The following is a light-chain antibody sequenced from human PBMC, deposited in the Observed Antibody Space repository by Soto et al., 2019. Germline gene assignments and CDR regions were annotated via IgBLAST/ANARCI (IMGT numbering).Light chain of an antibody. CDR3: QQFYSSPQT. J-gene: IGKJ1*01. V-gene: IGKV4-1*01. CDR1: QSVLYNSNNKNY. CDR2: WAS. Sequence: DIIMTRSPDSLAVSLGERATINCKSSQSVLYNSNNKNYLAWYQQKPGQPPKLLIYWASIRDSGVPDRFSGSGSGTDFTLTISSLQAEDVAVYYCQQFYSSPQTFGQGTKVEIK.